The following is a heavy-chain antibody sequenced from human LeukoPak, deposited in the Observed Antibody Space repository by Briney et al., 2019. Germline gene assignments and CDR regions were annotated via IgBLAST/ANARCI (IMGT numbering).Heavy chain of an antibody. Sequence: SGPTLVKPTQTLTLTCTFSGFSLTTTGVGVAWIRQPPGKALEWLALIYWDDDKRYSPSLKSRLTITKDTSKNQVVLTMTNMDPVDTATYYCAQGRGFSYGAYYFDSWGQGTLVTVSS. CDR1: GFSLTTTGVG. CDR2: IYWDDDK. V-gene: IGHV2-5*02. J-gene: IGHJ4*02. D-gene: IGHD5-18*01. CDR3: AQGRGFSYGAYYFDS.